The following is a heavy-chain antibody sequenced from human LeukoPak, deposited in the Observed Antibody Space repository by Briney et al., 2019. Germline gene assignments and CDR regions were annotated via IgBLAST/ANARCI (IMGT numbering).Heavy chain of an antibody. CDR1: GDSLTKLS. D-gene: IGHD3-10*01. CDR2: FDPEYDDP. V-gene: IGHV1-24*01. J-gene: IGHJ6*03. Sequence: GASVKVSCKVSGDSLTKLSIHWVRQAPLKGLEWMGPFDPEYDDPVYAQKLQGRVTMTKDTSTDTAYMDLSSLRSEDTAIYYCATDTISRLAGYYYYYYMDVWGRGTTVAVSS. CDR3: ATDTISRLAGYYYYYYMDV.